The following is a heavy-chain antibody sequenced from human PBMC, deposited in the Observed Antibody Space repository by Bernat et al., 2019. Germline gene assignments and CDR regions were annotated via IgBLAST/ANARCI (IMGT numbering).Heavy chain of an antibody. J-gene: IGHJ3*02. D-gene: IGHD3-3*01. Sequence: QVQLQESGPGLVKPSGTLSLTCAVSGGSISSSNWWSWVRQPPGKGLEWIGEIYHSGSTNYNPSLKSRVTISVDKSKNQFSLKLSSVTAADTAVYYCARSGTYYDFWSGSFHDAFDIWGQGTMVTVSS. CDR1: GGSISSSNW. CDR2: IYHSGST. CDR3: ARSGTYYDFWSGSFHDAFDI. V-gene: IGHV4-4*02.